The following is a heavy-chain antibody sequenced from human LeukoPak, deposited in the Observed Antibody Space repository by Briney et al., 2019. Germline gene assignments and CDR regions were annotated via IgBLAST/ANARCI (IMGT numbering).Heavy chain of an antibody. J-gene: IGHJ2*01. Sequence: SGTLSLTCAVSGGSISSSNWWSWVRQPPGKGLEWIGEIYHSGSTNYNPSLKSRVTISVDKSKNQFSLKLSSVTAADTAVYYCARDTDTDYGGNSDWYFDLWGRGTLVTVSS. CDR2: IYHSGST. CDR1: GGSISSSNW. CDR3: ARDTDTDYGGNSDWYFDL. V-gene: IGHV4-4*02. D-gene: IGHD4-23*01.